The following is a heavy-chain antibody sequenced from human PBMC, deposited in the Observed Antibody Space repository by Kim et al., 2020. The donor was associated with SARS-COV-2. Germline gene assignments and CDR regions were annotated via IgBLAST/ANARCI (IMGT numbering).Heavy chain of an antibody. D-gene: IGHD3-10*01. Sequence: SETLSLTCAVYGGSFSGYYWSWIRQPPGKGLEWIGEINHSGSTNYNPSLKSRVTISVDTSKNQFSLKLSSVTAADTAVYYCARDRLRITMVRTYYGMDV. CDR2: INHSGST. CDR3: ARDRLRITMVRTYYGMDV. V-gene: IGHV4-34*01. CDR1: GGSFSGYY. J-gene: IGHJ6*01.